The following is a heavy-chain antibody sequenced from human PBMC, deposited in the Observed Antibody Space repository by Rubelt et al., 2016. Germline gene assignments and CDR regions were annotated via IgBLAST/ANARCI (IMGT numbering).Heavy chain of an antibody. CDR3: ARVEDYDFWSGLSDGMDV. D-gene: IGHD3-3*01. V-gene: IGHV3-21*04. J-gene: IGHJ6*02. CDR2: ISSSSSYI. Sequence: VRQAPGKGLEWVSSISSSSSYIYYADSVKGRFTISRDNAKNSLYLQMNSLRAEDTAVYYCARVEDYDFWSGLSDGMDVWGQGTTVTVSS.